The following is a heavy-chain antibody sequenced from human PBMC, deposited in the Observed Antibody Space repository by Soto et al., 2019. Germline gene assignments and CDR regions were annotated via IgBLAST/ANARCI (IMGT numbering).Heavy chain of an antibody. V-gene: IGHV1-69*01. CDR3: ARDSESPRLYCSSTICSHYYGMDV. CDR2: IIPIFGTA. Sequence: QVQLVQSGAEVKKPGSSVKVSCKASGGTFSSYAISWVRQSPGQGLEWMGGIIPIFGTANYAQKFQGRVTITADESTSTAYMELSSLRSEDTAVYYCARDSESPRLYCSSTICSHYYGMDVWGQGTTVTVSS. CDR1: GGTFSSYA. D-gene: IGHD2-2*01. J-gene: IGHJ6*02.